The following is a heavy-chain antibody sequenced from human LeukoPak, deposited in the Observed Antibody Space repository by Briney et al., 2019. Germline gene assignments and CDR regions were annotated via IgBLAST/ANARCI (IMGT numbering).Heavy chain of an antibody. D-gene: IGHD3-10*01. CDR3: ARASSGSPYYYYYYMDV. Sequence: EPSETLSLTCTVSGGSLSNYYWSWIRQPPGKGLEWIGYIFYSGSTNYNPSLKSRVTISVDTSKNQFSLKLSSVTAADTAVYYCARASSGSPYYYYYYMDVWGKGTTVTISS. V-gene: IGHV4-59*01. CDR2: IFYSGST. J-gene: IGHJ6*03. CDR1: GGSLSNYY.